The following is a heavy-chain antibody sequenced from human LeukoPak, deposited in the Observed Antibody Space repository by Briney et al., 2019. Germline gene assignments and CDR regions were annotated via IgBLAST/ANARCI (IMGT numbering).Heavy chain of an antibody. D-gene: IGHD2/OR15-2a*01. Sequence: GGSLRLSCAASGFTFSSYWMHWVRQTPGKGLEWLSRIGGDGTTTNYADSVKGRFTISRDNAKNTLYLQMTSLRAEDAAVYYCARDLLSGFVPCAYWGQGTLVTVSS. J-gene: IGHJ4*02. V-gene: IGHV3-74*01. CDR2: IGGDGTTT. CDR3: ARDLLSGFVPCAY. CDR1: GFTFSSYW.